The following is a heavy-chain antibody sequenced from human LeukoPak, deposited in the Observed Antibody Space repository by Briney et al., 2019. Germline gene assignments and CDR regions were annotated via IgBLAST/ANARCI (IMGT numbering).Heavy chain of an antibody. D-gene: IGHD1/OR15-1a*01. Sequence: PGGSLRLSCAASGFTFSSYWMSWVRQAPGKGLERVANIRQDGSVQNYVDSVKGRFTISRDNPKNSVYLQMSSLRAEDTAVYYCLVTTRSRGLDYWGQGTLVTVSS. CDR1: GFTFSSYW. J-gene: IGHJ4*02. V-gene: IGHV3-7*01. CDR3: LVTTRSRGLDY. CDR2: IRQDGSVQ.